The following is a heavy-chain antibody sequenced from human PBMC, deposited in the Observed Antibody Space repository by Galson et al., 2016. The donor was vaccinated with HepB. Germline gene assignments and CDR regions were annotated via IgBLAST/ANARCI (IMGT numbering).Heavy chain of an antibody. J-gene: IGHJ4*02. CDR2: ISWNGGII. Sequence: SLRLSCAASGFTFGNYGIHWVRQAPGKGLEWVSGISWNGGIIGYVDAVKGRFTISRDNAKGFLYLQMNSLRPEDTARYYCVKVFVGGWYRGAFDSWGRGALVTVSS. CDR3: VKVFVGGWYRGAFDS. D-gene: IGHD6-19*01. V-gene: IGHV3-9*01. CDR1: GFTFGNYG.